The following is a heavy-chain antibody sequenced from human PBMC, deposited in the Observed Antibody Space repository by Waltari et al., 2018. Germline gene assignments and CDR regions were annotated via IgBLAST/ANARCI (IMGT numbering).Heavy chain of an antibody. CDR2: ISSSRSAM. CDR1: GFTFSSYS. CDR3: ARFSGYGDYDWFDP. D-gene: IGHD4-17*01. J-gene: IGHJ5*02. Sequence: EVQLVESGGGLVQPGGSLRLSCAASGFTFSSYSMNWVRKAPGKGLEWVSYISSSRSAMCSAGSVKGRLTTSQDNAKNSLYLKRNSLRAEDTAVDYCARFSGYGDYDWFDPWGQGTLVTVSA. V-gene: IGHV3-48*04.